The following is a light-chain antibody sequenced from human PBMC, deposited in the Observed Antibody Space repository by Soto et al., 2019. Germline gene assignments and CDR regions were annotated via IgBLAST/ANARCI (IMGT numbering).Light chain of an antibody. CDR2: GAS. J-gene: IGKJ1*01. Sequence: EIVMTQSPATLSVSPGERATLSCRASQTVHSNLVWYQQRPGQAPRLLIFGASTRATGIPARFSGSGSGTEFTLTISSLQSEDFAVYYCQQYSNWPKTFGQGTKVDIK. CDR1: QTVHSN. V-gene: IGKV3-15*01. CDR3: QQYSNWPKT.